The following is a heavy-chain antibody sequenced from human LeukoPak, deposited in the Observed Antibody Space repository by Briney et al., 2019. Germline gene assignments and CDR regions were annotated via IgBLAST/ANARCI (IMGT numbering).Heavy chain of an antibody. Sequence: SVKDSCQASGYTFTHYYMHWLRQPPAQELAWMGIINPYGGSTNYAQKFQGRVTMTRETSTSTVYMELSSLRSEDTAVYYCARGNLYDSSGVYSYSNWIDTWGQGTLVTVSS. CDR1: GYTFTHYY. V-gene: IGHV1-46*01. CDR2: INPYGGST. CDR3: ARGNLYDSSGVYSYSNWIDT. D-gene: IGHD3-22*01. J-gene: IGHJ5*02.